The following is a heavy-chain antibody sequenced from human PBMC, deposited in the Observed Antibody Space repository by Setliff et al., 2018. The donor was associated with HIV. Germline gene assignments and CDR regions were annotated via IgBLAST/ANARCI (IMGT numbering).Heavy chain of an antibody. V-gene: IGHV4-31*02. D-gene: IGHD3-3*01. J-gene: IGHJ4*02. CDR1: GGSISSGGYY. Sequence: SETLSLTCTVSGGSISSGGYYWSWIRQHPGKGLEWIGYIHYSGNTYNNPSPNSRISISLDMSKNKFSLKLSSLTAADTAVYYCARGGLGGVTSFDSWGPGTLVTVSS. CDR3: ARGGLGGVTSFDS. CDR2: IHYSGNT.